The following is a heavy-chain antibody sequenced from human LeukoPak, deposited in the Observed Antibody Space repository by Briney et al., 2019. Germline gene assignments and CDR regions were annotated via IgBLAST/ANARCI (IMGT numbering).Heavy chain of an antibody. CDR2: ISPSGGIT. CDR1: GFTFSSHG. Sequence: GGSLRLSCAASGFTFSSHGMNWVRQAPGKGLEWVSGISPSGGITYYTDSVKGRFTISRDNSKNTLYLQMNSLRAEDTAVYYCAKLYPGFGAFDIWGQGTMVTVSS. D-gene: IGHD2-2*02. J-gene: IGHJ3*02. V-gene: IGHV3-23*01. CDR3: AKLYPGFGAFDI.